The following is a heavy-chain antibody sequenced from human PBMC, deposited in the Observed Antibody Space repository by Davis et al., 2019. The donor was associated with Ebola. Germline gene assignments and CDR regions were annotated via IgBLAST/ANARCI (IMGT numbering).Heavy chain of an antibody. CDR1: GFTFSSYW. J-gene: IGHJ6*02. D-gene: IGHD2/OR15-2a*01. Sequence: GESLKISCAASGFTFSSYWMSWVRQAPGKGLEWVANIKYDGTEKYYVDSVKGRFTISRDNAKNSLYLQMNSLRDEDTAVYYCARPAKRTADGRRAYYANYYGMDVWGQGTTVTVSS. CDR3: ARPAKRTADGRRAYYANYYGMDV. CDR2: IKYDGTEK. V-gene: IGHV3-7*01.